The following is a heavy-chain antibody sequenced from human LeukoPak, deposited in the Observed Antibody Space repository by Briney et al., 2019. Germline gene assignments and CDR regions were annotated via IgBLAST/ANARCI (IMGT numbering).Heavy chain of an antibody. Sequence: SQTLSLTCTVSGGSISSGGYYWSWIRQHPGKGLEWIGYIYYSGSTYYNPSLKSRVTLSVGPSKNQFSLKLSSVTAADTAVYYCARAWGGGSSPGAFDIWGQGTMVTVSS. V-gene: IGHV4-31*03. CDR1: GGSISSGGYY. CDR3: ARAWGGGSSPGAFDI. J-gene: IGHJ3*02. CDR2: IYYSGST. D-gene: IGHD4-23*01.